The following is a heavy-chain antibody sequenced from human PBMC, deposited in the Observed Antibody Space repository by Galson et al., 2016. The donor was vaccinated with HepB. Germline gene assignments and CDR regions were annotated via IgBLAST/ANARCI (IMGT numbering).Heavy chain of an antibody. V-gene: IGHV3-21*01. CDR2: ISSSSSSI. J-gene: IGHJ4*02. Sequence: SLRLSCAASGFTFSSYTMNWVRQAPGKGLEWISSISSSSSSIYYADSVKGRFTVSRDNAKNLLFLQMNTLRAEDTAVYYCASPMGRLVMPPDYWGQGTLVTVSS. D-gene: IGHD6-6*01. CDR1: GFTFSSYT. CDR3: ASPMGRLVMPPDY.